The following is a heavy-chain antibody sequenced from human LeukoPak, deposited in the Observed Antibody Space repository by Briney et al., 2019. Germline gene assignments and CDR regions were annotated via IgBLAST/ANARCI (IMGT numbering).Heavy chain of an antibody. V-gene: IGHV3-23*01. CDR3: AKVRVGTSDRFDY. CDR2: MSGSSGST. CDR1: GFTFSSYA. D-gene: IGHD5-12*01. Sequence: PGGSLRLSCAASGFTFSSYAMSWVRQAPGKGLEWVSAMSGSSGSTYYADSVKGRFTISRDNSKNTLYLQMNSLRAEDSALYYCAKVRVGTSDRFDYWGQGTLVTVSS. J-gene: IGHJ4*02.